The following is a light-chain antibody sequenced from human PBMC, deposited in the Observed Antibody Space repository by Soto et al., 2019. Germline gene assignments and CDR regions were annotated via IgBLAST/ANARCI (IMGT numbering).Light chain of an antibody. Sequence: EIVLTQSPGTLSLSPGERATLSCRASQSVRTKLAWYQQKAGQAPRLLIYGASTRATGIPDRFSGSGSGTDFTLTITRLAREDFAVYYCQQYGNSPKTFGQGTKVDIK. CDR1: QSVRTK. V-gene: IGKV3-20*01. CDR3: QQYGNSPKT. CDR2: GAS. J-gene: IGKJ1*01.